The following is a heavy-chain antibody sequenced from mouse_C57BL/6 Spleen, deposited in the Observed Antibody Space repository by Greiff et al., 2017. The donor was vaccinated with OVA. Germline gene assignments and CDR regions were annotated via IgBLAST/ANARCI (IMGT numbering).Heavy chain of an antibody. Sequence: QVQLQQPGAELVKPGASVKLSCKASGYTFTSYWMHWVKQRPGQGLEWIGMIHPNSGSTNYNEKFKSKATLTVDTSSSTAYMQLSSLPSEDSAVFYCARRDALNYGSSSGWFAYWGQGTLVTVSA. J-gene: IGHJ3*01. V-gene: IGHV1-64*01. CDR2: IHPNSGST. CDR1: GYTFTSYW. CDR3: ARRDALNYGSSSGWFAY. D-gene: IGHD1-1*01.